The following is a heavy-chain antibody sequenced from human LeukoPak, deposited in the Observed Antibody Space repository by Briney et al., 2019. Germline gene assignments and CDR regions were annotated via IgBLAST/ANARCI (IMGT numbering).Heavy chain of an antibody. CDR1: SDSISSYY. Sequence: SETLSLTCTVSSDSISSYYWSWTRQPPGKGLEWIGYIYYSGSTNYNPSLKSRVTISVDTSKNQFPLKLSSVTAADTGVYYCARHYPYGSGSYSPFYFDYWGQGTLVTVSS. V-gene: IGHV4-59*08. D-gene: IGHD3-10*01. CDR2: IYYSGST. CDR3: ARHYPYGSGSYSPFYFDY. J-gene: IGHJ4*02.